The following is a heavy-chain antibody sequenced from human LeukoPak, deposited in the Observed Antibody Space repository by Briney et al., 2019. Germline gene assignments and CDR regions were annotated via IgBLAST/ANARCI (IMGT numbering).Heavy chain of an antibody. V-gene: IGHV4-39*01. J-gene: IGHJ4*02. Sequence: PSETLSLTCTVSGGSISNSYYWGWIRQPPGKGLEWIGSISYSGSTYYNPSLKIRVTISVDTSNKQFSLKLSSVTAADTAVYYCAGHHPRNTVDFWGQGTLVTVSS. CDR3: AGHHPRNTVDF. CDR2: ISYSGST. CDR1: GGSISNSYY. D-gene: IGHD2-8*02.